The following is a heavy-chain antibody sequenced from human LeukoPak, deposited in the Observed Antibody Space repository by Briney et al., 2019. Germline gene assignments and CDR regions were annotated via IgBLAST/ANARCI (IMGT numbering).Heavy chain of an antibody. Sequence: SETLSLTRAVYGGSFSGYYWSWIRQPPGKGLEWIGEINHSGSTNYNPSLKSRVTISVDTSKNQFSLKLSSVTAADTAVYYCARDDILTGYQPGDYWGQGTLVTVSS. J-gene: IGHJ4*02. CDR2: INHSGST. D-gene: IGHD3-9*01. CDR3: ARDDILTGYQPGDY. CDR1: GGSFSGYY. V-gene: IGHV4-34*01.